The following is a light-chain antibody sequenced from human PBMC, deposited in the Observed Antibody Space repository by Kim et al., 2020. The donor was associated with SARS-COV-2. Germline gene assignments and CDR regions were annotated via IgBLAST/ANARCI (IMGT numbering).Light chain of an antibody. Sequence: QSALTQPASVSGSPGQSIIISCTGTSSDVGGYNYVSWYQHYPGKAPNLMIYGVSKRPSGVSSRFSGSKSDNTASLTISGLQPEDEADYYCTSYTSSRTWVFGGGTQLTVL. J-gene: IGLJ3*02. V-gene: IGLV2-14*01. CDR2: GVS. CDR1: SSDVGGYNY. CDR3: TSYTSSRTWV.